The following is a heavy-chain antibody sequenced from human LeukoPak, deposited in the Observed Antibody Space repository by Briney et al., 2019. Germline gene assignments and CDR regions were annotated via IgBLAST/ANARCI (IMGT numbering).Heavy chain of an antibody. D-gene: IGHD3-22*01. CDR3: ASFACSSGTYYDYFDY. J-gene: IGHJ4*02. CDR2: ITSDGSVT. CDR1: GFTFSTFW. Sequence: PGGSLRLSCAASGFTFSTFWMHWVRQGPGKGLVWVSRITSDGSVTSYADSVKGRFTISRDNAKNTVYLQMNSLRAEDTAVYYCASFACSSGTYYDYFDYWGQGNLVTVSS. V-gene: IGHV3-74*01.